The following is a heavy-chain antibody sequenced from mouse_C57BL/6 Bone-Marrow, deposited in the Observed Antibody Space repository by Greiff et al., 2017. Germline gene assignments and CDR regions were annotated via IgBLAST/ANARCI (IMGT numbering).Heavy chain of an antibody. CDR3: ARPAYYSNYNYAMDY. D-gene: IGHD2-5*01. CDR1: GYAFTNYL. Sequence: QVQLQQSGAELVRPGTSVKVPCKASGYAFTNYLIEWVKQRPGQGLEWIGVINPGSGGTNYNEKFKGKATLTADKSSSTAYMQLSSLTSEDSAVYFCARPAYYSNYNYAMDYWGQGTSVTVSS. J-gene: IGHJ4*01. V-gene: IGHV1-54*01. CDR2: INPGSGGT.